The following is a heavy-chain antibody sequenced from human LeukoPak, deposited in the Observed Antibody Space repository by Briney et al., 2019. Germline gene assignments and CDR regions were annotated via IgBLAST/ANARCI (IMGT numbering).Heavy chain of an antibody. V-gene: IGHV4-34*01. CDR2: INHSGST. CDR1: GASFSGYY. CDR3: ARRRFILTRSRHFDY. J-gene: IGHJ4*02. Sequence: PSEALSLTCAVYGASFSGYYWSWIRQPPGKGLEWIGEINHSGSTNYNPSLKSRVTISVDTSKNQFSLMLSSVTAADTAVYYCARRRFILTRSRHFDYWGQGTLVTVSS. D-gene: IGHD2-21*01.